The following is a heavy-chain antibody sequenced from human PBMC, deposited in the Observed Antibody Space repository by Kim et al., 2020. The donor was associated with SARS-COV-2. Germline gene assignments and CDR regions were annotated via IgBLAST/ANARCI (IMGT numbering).Heavy chain of an antibody. J-gene: IGHJ6*01. D-gene: IGHD2-2*01. CDR2: IYYSGST. CDR1: GGTISSYY. CDR3: SRNQIQHAYLPYYYYGKDV. V-gene: IGHV4-59*08. Sequence: SETLSLTCTVSGGTISSYYWSWVRQPPGKGLEWIGYIYYSGSTNYNPSLKSRVIIIVDKNKNQISQKLSNMTAADTAADYYSRNQIQHAYLPYYYYGKDV.